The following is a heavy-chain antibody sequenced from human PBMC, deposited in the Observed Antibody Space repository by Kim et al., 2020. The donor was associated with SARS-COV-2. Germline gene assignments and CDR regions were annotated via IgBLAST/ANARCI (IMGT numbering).Heavy chain of an antibody. V-gene: IGHV4-4*08. CDR3: ARDPPPAPADAFAF. CDR1: GVSIGPYY. J-gene: IGHJ3*01. CDR2: ISNDGNT. Sequence: SETLSLTCTDSGVSIGPYYLSWIRQPPGKGLEWIGYISNDGNTKYYPSPKNRLTMSADTSKSHMSLTLSSVTPADTAIYYCARDPPPAPADAFAFWGQGTMVTVSS.